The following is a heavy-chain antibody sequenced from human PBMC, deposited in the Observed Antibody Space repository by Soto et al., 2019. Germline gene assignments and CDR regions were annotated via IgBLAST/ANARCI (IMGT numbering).Heavy chain of an antibody. CDR1: GFTFSSYS. Sequence: GSLKLSCAASGFTFSSYSMSWVRQAPGKGLEWVSAISGSGGGTYYADSGKGRLTISRDNSKNTLYLQMNSLRAEDTAVYYCAKDRPVTYYDSSGDDAFDIWGQGTMVTVSS. J-gene: IGHJ3*02. CDR3: AKDRPVTYYDSSGDDAFDI. CDR2: ISGSGGGT. V-gene: IGHV3-23*01. D-gene: IGHD3-22*01.